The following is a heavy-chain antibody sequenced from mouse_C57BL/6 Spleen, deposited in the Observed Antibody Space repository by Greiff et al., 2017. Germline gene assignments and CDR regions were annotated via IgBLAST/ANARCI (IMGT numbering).Heavy chain of an antibody. CDR3: ASPLYYYGSSPWFAY. CDR2: ISSGSSTI. D-gene: IGHD1-1*01. CDR1: GFTFSDYG. V-gene: IGHV5-17*01. J-gene: IGHJ3*01. Sequence: EVQLVESGGGLVKPGGSLKLSCAASGFTFSDYGMHWVRQAPEKGLEWVAYISSGSSTIYYADTVKGRFTISRDNAKNTLFLQMTSLRSEDTAMYYCASPLYYYGSSPWFAYWGQGTLVTVSA.